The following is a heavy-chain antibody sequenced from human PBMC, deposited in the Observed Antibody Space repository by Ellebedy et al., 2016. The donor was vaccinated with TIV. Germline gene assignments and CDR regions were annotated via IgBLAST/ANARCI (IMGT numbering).Heavy chain of an antibody. Sequence: GESLKISCAASGFTFSTYSMNWVRQAPGKGLEWVSYISGVNSAIYYADSVKGRFTISRDNAKNSLYLQMNSLRDDDTAVYYCARDDDDSFYYGMDVWGQGTSVTVPS. V-gene: IGHV3-48*02. D-gene: IGHD5-18*01. CDR2: ISGVNSAI. CDR3: ARDDDDSFYYGMDV. J-gene: IGHJ6*02. CDR1: GFTFSTYS.